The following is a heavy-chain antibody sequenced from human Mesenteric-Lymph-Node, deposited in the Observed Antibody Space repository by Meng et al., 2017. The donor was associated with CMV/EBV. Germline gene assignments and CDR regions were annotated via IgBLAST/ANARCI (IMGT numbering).Heavy chain of an antibody. CDR1: WFSLSTSGMC. V-gene: IGHV2-70*20. J-gene: IGHJ6*02. CDR3: ARIASYYYYYGMDV. CDR2: IDWDDDK. Sequence: SGPTLVKPPQTLTLTCTFSWFSLSTSGMCVSWVRQPPGKALEWLALIDWDDDKYYSTSLKTRLTISKDTSKNQVVLTMTNMDPVDTATYYCARIASYYYYYGMDVWGQGTTVTVSS.